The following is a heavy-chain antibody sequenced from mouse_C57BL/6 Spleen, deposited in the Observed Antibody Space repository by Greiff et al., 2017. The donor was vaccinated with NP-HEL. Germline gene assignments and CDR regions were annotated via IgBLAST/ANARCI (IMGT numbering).Heavy chain of an antibody. J-gene: IGHJ2*01. D-gene: IGHD3-2*02. Sequence: EVQLQQSGPELVKPGASVKMSCKASGYTFTDYNMHWVKQSHGKSLEWIGYINPNNGGTSYNQKFKGKATLTVNKSSSTAYMELRSLTSEDSAVYYCASARQLRLPSFDYWGQGTTLTVSS. V-gene: IGHV1-22*01. CDR1: GYTFTDYN. CDR2: INPNNGGT. CDR3: ASARQLRLPSFDY.